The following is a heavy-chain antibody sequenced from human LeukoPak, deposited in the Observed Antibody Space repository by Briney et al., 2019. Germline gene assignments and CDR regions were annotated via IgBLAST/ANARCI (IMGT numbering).Heavy chain of an antibody. Sequence: GESLKISSKGSGYSLSSSWIGWVRQMPGKGLEWMGVIYPGDSDTIRYSPSFQGQVTISVDKSINTAYLQWSSLRASDTAMYYCARPFDHSGFGYWGQGTLVTVSS. J-gene: IGHJ4*02. CDR1: GYSLSSSW. V-gene: IGHV5-51*01. CDR2: IYPGDSDTI. CDR3: ARPFDHSGFGY. D-gene: IGHD3-22*01.